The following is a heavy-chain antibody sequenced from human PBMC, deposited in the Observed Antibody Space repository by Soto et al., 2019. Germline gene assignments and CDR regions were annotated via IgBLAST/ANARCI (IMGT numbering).Heavy chain of an antibody. V-gene: IGHV5-10-1*01. CDR2: IDPSDSYT. J-gene: IGHJ5*02. Sequence: GESLKSSGKGSGYSFTSYWISWVRQMPGKGLEWMGRIDPSDSYTNYSPSFQGHVTISADKSISTAYLQWSSLKASDTAMYYCARHKEYRFDPWGQGTLVTVSS. D-gene: IGHD6-6*01. CDR1: GYSFTSYW. CDR3: ARHKEYRFDP.